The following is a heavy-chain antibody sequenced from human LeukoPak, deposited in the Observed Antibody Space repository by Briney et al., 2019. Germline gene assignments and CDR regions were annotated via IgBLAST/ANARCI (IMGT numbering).Heavy chain of an antibody. CDR1: GITFGSYG. D-gene: IGHD3-10*01. Sequence: GGSLRLSCAASGITFGSYGMHWVRQAPGKGLEWVAVISYDGSNQYYADSVKGRFTISRDNSKNTLYLQMSSLRAEDTAVYYCAKRGGGGTMVRGVMAPFDYWGQGTLVTVSS. V-gene: IGHV3-30*18. CDR2: ISYDGSNQ. CDR3: AKRGGGGTMVRGVMAPFDY. J-gene: IGHJ4*02.